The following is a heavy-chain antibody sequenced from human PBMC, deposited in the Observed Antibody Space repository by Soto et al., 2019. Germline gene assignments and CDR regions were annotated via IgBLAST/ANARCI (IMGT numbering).Heavy chain of an antibody. CDR1: GFTFSNAW. Sequence: PGGSLRLSCAASGFTFSNAWMNWVRQAPGKGLEWVGRIKSKTDGGTTDYAAPVKGRFTISRDDSKNTLYLQMNSLKTEDTAVYYCTPSLQYYDFWSGIKFDPWGQGTLVTVSS. CDR3: TPSLQYYDFWSGIKFDP. D-gene: IGHD3-3*01. J-gene: IGHJ5*02. CDR2: IKSKTDGGTT. V-gene: IGHV3-15*07.